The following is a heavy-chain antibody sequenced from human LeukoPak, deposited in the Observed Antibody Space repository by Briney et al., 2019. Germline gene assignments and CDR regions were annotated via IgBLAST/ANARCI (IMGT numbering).Heavy chain of an antibody. CDR1: GFTFSNAW. J-gene: IGHJ6*03. CDR3: TTRIVIIPAGNDYYYYYMDV. Sequence: GGSLRLSCAASGFTFSNAWMNWVRQAPGKGLEWVGRIKSKTDGGTTDYAAPVKGRFTISRDDSKNTLYLQMNSLKTEDTAVYYCTTRIVIIPAGNDYYYYYMDVWGKGTTVTVSS. V-gene: IGHV3-15*01. D-gene: IGHD2/OR15-2a*01. CDR2: IKSKTDGGTT.